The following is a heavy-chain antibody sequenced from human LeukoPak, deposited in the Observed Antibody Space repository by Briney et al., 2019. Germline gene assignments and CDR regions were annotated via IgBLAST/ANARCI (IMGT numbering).Heavy chain of an antibody. D-gene: IGHD3-22*01. V-gene: IGHV3-74*01. Sequence: GGSLRLSCAASGFTFSSYWMHWVRHAPGKGLVWVSRINSDGSSTSYADSVKGRFTISRDNAKNTLYLQMNSLRAEDTAVYYCARNNYYDSSGYYGYWGQGTLVTVSS. J-gene: IGHJ4*02. CDR2: INSDGSST. CDR1: GFTFSSYW. CDR3: ARNNYYDSSGYYGY.